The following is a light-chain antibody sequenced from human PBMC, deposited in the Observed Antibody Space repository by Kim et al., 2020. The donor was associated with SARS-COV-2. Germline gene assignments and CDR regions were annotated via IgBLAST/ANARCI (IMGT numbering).Light chain of an antibody. J-gene: IGKJ2*01. V-gene: IGKV3-20*01. Sequence: EIVLTQSPGTLSLSPGERAILSCRASQSVSSSFLGWYQQKPGQAPRLIIYGASNRATGISDRFSGSGSATDFTLTISGLEPEDFAVYYCQHYGSSPYPFGQGTKLEIK. CDR3: QHYGSSPYP. CDR1: QSVSSSF. CDR2: GAS.